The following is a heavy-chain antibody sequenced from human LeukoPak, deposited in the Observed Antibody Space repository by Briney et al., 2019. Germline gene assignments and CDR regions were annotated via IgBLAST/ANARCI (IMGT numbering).Heavy chain of an antibody. CDR3: ARGGGYSYGYHSYFDY. V-gene: IGHV3-33*01. J-gene: IGHJ4*02. Sequence: PGGSLRLSCVASGFTFSSYGMHWVRQAPGKGLEWVAVIWYDGSNKYYADSVKGRFTISRDNSKNTLYLQMNSLRAEDTAVYYCARGGGYSYGYHSYFDYWGQGTLVTVSS. CDR1: GFTFSSYG. D-gene: IGHD5-18*01. CDR2: IWYDGSNK.